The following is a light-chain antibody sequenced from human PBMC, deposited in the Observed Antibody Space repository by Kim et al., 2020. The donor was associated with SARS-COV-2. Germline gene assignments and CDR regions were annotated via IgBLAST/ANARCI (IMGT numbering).Light chain of an antibody. J-gene: IGKJ1*01. Sequence: EVVMTQSPATLSVSPGERATLSCRASQNIKSNLAWYQQKRGQAPRILIYGASTRASGIPARFSGSGSGTELTLTISSLQSEDFAVYYCQQYDVWPRTFGQGTKLEI. CDR2: GAS. CDR3: QQYDVWPRT. V-gene: IGKV3-15*01. CDR1: QNIKSN.